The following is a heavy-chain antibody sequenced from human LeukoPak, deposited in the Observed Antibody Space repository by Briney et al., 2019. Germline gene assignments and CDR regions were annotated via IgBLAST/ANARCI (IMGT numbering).Heavy chain of an antibody. V-gene: IGHV3-30*18. Sequence: PRGSLRLSCAASGFTFSSYGMHWVRQAPGKGLEWVAVISYDGSNKYYADSVKGRFTISRDNSKNTLYLQMNSLRAEDTAVYYCAKDQQWLVKGLDYWGQGTLVTVSS. CDR3: AKDQQWLVKGLDY. CDR1: GFTFSSYG. J-gene: IGHJ4*02. D-gene: IGHD6-19*01. CDR2: ISYDGSNK.